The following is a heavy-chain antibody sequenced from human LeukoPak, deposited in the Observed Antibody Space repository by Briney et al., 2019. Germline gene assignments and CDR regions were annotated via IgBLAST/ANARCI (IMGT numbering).Heavy chain of an antibody. V-gene: IGHV3-30-3*01. J-gene: IGHJ4*02. CDR3: AREPGYPSFDY. D-gene: IGHD3-16*02. CDR1: GFTFSSYA. Sequence: GGSLRLSCAASGFTFSSYAMHWVRQAPGKGLEWVAVISYDGSNKYYADSVKGRFTISRDNSKNTLYLQMNSLRAEDTAVYYCAREPGYPSFDYWGQGTLATVSS. CDR2: ISYDGSNK.